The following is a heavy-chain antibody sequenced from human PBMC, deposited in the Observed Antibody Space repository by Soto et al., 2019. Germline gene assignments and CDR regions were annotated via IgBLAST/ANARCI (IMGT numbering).Heavy chain of an antibody. CDR2: IYYSGST. V-gene: IGHV4-39*07. CDR1: GGSITGSSYY. Sequence: SETLSLTCTVSGGSITGSSYYWGWIRQPPGKGLEWIGNIYYSGSTYYNPSLKSRVTISVDTSKNQFSLKLSSVTAADTAVYYCARDVAFGEADVWGDAPTVTVSS. J-gene: IGHJ6*04. D-gene: IGHD3-10*01. CDR3: ARDVAFGEADV.